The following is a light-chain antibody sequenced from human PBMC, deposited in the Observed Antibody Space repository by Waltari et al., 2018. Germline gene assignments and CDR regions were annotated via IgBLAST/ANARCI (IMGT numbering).Light chain of an antibody. CDR1: VLAEKY. CDR2: KDT. V-gene: IGLV3-27*01. J-gene: IGLJ2*01. Sequence: YDLTQPSSVSVSPGQTATIPCSGDVLAEKYGRWFQQKPGQAPTLILYKDTERPSGIPERFSGSSSGSTVTLTIRGALLEDEADYHCHAAADNNWFFGGGTKLTVL. CDR3: HAAADNNWF.